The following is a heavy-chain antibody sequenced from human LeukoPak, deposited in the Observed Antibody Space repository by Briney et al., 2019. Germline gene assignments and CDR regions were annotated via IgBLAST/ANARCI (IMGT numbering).Heavy chain of an antibody. D-gene: IGHD3-16*01. CDR3: TTHFIPLAPLVRFQH. CDR1: GFTFSIAW. J-gene: IGHJ1*01. CDR2: VKSMTAGGTT. V-gene: IGHV3-15*01. Sequence: GGSLRLSCAASGFTFSIAWMNWVRQAPGKGLEWVGRVKSMTAGGTTDYAAPVKDRFTISRDDSKNTLYLQMNSLKTEDTAVYYCTTHFIPLAPLVRFQHWGQGTLVTVSS.